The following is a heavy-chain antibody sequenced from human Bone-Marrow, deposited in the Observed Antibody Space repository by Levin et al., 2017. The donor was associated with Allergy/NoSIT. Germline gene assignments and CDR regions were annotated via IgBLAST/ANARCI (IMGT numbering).Heavy chain of an antibody. CDR3: ANCRREVTTVAGTGYDY. J-gene: IGHJ4*02. V-gene: IGHV3-30-3*01. CDR1: GFTFSNYA. Sequence: GGSLRLSCAASGFTFSNYAMHWVRQAPGKGLEWVAVVSYDGDNEYYADSVKGRFTVSRDNSKNPLYLQMHSLRAEDTALYYCANCRREVTTVAGTGYDYWGQGTLVTVSS. CDR2: VSYDGDNE. D-gene: IGHD6-19*01.